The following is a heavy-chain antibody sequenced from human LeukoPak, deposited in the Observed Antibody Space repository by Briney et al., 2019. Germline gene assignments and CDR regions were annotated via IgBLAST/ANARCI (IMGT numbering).Heavy chain of an antibody. CDR3: AKEGGASRFDY. V-gene: IGHV3-30*18. Sequence: GRSLRLSCAASGFTFSSYGMHWVRQAPGKGLEWVAVISYDGSNKYYADSVKGRFTISRDNSKNTLYLQMNSLRAEDTAVYYCAKEGGASRFDYWGQGTLVTVSS. J-gene: IGHJ4*02. CDR1: GFTFSSYG. D-gene: IGHD5-12*01. CDR2: ISYDGSNK.